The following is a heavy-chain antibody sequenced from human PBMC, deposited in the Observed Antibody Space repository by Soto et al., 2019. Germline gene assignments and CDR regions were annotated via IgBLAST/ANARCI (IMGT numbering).Heavy chain of an antibody. CDR2: ISGDGSQT. CDR3: VRGYFYDNAGPYFDY. V-gene: IGHV3-74*01. D-gene: IGHD3-22*01. Sequence: GGSLRLSCAASGFTFNTYWMHWVRQATGKGPVWVSRISGDGSQTRYADSVQGRFTISRDNAKNTLYLQMNSLIPEDTALYYCVRGYFYDNAGPYFDYWGQGTLVTVSS. J-gene: IGHJ4*02. CDR1: GFTFNTYW.